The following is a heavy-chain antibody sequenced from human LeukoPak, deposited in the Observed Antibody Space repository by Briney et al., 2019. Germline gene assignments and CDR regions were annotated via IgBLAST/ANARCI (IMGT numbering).Heavy chain of an antibody. V-gene: IGHV4-34*01. D-gene: IGHD1-26*01. J-gene: IGHJ4*02. CDR3: ARNGIVVGATTSLDY. CDR2: INHSGST. Sequence: SETLSLTCAVYGGSFSGYYWSWIRQPPGKGLEWIGEINHSGSTNYNPSLKSRVTISVDTSKNQFSLKLSSVTAADTAVYYCARNGIVVGATTSLDYWGQGTLVTVSS. CDR1: GGSFSGYY.